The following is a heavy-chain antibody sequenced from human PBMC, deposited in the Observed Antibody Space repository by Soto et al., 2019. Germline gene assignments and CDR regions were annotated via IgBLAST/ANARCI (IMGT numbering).Heavy chain of an antibody. CDR1: GFTFSSYS. CDR2: ISSSSSTI. V-gene: IGHV3-48*01. D-gene: IGHD5-12*01. Sequence: EVQLVESGGGLVQPGGSLRLSCAASGFTFSSYSMNWVRQAPGKGLEWVSYISSSSSTIYYADSVKGRFTIPRDNAKNSLYLQMNRLRAEDTAVYYCARDGIDISGSERILDCWGQGTLVTVSS. CDR3: ARDGIDISGSERILDC. J-gene: IGHJ4*02.